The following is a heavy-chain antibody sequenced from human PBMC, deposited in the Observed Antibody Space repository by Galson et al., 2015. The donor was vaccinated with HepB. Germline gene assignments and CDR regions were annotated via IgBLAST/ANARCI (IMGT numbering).Heavy chain of an antibody. CDR3: ARRGSTTVVTHGVSYYYGMDV. J-gene: IGHJ6*02. V-gene: IGHV1-24*01. Sequence: SVKVSCKVSGYTLTELSMHWVRQAPGKGLEWMGGFDPEDGETIYAQKFQGRVTITADKSTSTAYMELSSLRSEDTAVYYCARRGSTTVVTHGVSYYYGMDVWGQGTTVTVSS. CDR2: FDPEDGET. D-gene: IGHD4-23*01. CDR1: GYTLTELS.